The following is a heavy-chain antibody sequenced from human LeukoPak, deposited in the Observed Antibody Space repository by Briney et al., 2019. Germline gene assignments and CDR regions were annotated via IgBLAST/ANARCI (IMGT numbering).Heavy chain of an antibody. CDR2: INHSGST. Sequence: PSETLSLTCTVSGGSISSYYWSWIRQPPGKGLEWIGEINHSGSTNYNPSLKSRVTISVDTSKNQFSLKLSSVTAADTAVYYCARSRFDPWGQGTLVTVSS. CDR3: ARSRFDP. CDR1: GGSISSYY. V-gene: IGHV4-34*01. J-gene: IGHJ5*02.